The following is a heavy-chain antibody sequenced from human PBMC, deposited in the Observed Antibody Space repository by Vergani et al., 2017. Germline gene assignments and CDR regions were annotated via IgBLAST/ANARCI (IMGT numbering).Heavy chain of an antibody. D-gene: IGHD3-16*02. Sequence: QLQLQESGPGLVKPSETLSLTCTVSGGSISSSSYYWGWIRQPPGKGLEWIGSIYYSGSTYYNPSLKSRVTISVDTSKNQFSLKLSSVTAADTAVYYCARRHYVWGSYRYTFDYWGQGTLVTVSS. J-gene: IGHJ4*02. CDR3: ARRHYVWGSYRYTFDY. CDR1: GGSISSSSYY. V-gene: IGHV4-39*07. CDR2: IYYSGST.